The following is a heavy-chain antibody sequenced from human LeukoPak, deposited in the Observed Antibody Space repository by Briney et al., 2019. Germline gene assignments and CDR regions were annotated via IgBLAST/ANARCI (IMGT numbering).Heavy chain of an antibody. CDR1: GFTFSSYW. J-gene: IGHJ4*02. Sequence: GGSLRLSCAASGFTFSSYWMSWVRQAPGKGLEWVANIKQDGSENYYVDSVKGRFTISRDNARNSLYLQMNSLRAEDTAAYYCARDKIVGATHFDYWGQGTLVTVSS. CDR2: IKQDGSEN. D-gene: IGHD1-26*01. V-gene: IGHV3-7*01. CDR3: ARDKIVGATHFDY.